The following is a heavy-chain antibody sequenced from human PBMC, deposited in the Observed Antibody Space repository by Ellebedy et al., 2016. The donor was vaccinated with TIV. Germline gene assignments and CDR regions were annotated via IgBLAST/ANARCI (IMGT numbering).Heavy chain of an antibody. D-gene: IGHD5-18*01. CDR2: ISNSSSTI. V-gene: IGHV3-48*04. CDR3: AKTRGYNYGYSDY. Sequence: GESLKISCAASGFTFSSYSMNWVRQAPGKGLEWVSYISNSSSTIDYADSVKGRFTISRDDAKNSLYLQMNTLRAEDTAVYYCAKTRGYNYGYSDYWGQGTLVTVSS. CDR1: GFTFSSYS. J-gene: IGHJ4*02.